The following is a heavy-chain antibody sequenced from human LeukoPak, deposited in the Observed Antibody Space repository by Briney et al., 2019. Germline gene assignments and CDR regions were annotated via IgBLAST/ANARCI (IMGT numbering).Heavy chain of an antibody. V-gene: IGHV1-3*01. CDR3: ARGGPNRSGWTLDY. CDR1: GYTFTEYA. Sequence: ASVKVSCKASGYTFTEYAMHWVRLAPGHGLEWMGWINADSGNTESSQRFQGRLSITWDTSATTAYMELSSLTSEDTAVYYCARGGPNRSGWTLDYWGPGTLDTVSS. CDR2: INADSGNT. J-gene: IGHJ4*02. D-gene: IGHD6-19*01.